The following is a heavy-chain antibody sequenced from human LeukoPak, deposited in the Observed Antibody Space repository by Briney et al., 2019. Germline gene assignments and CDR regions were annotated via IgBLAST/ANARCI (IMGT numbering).Heavy chain of an antibody. Sequence: PSETLSLTCTVSGASISSYYWSWIRQPPGKGLEWIGYIYYSGRTNYNPSLKSRVTISVDTSKNQFSLKLSSVTAADTAMYYCARGGWSMPYWGQGTLVTVSS. V-gene: IGHV4-59*01. CDR3: ARGGWSMPY. J-gene: IGHJ4*02. D-gene: IGHD2-8*01. CDR2: IYYSGRT. CDR1: GASISSYY.